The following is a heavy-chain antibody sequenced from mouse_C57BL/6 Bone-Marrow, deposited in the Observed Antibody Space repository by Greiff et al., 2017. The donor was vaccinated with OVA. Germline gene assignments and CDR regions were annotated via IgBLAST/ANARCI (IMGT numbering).Heavy chain of an antibody. CDR2: ISRKSSNYAS. D-gene: IGHD1-1*02. Sequence: EVQLVESGGGLVQPKGSLKLSCAASGFTFNTYAMHWVRQAPGKGLEWVARISRKSSNYASYYADSVKDRFTISRDDSQSMLYLQMNNLKTEDTAMYYCVRGSLRVDYWGQGTTLTVSA. J-gene: IGHJ2*01. CDR1: GFTFNTYA. V-gene: IGHV10-3*01. CDR3: VRGSLRVDY.